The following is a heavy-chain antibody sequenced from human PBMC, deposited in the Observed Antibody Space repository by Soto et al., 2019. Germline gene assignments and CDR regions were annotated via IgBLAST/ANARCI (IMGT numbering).Heavy chain of an antibody. CDR3: AREGGYSSGWYRSPFDY. D-gene: IGHD6-19*01. J-gene: IGHJ4*02. CDR1: GFPFRNYA. Sequence: GGSLRLSCAASGFPFRNYAMSWVRQAPGKGLEWVSDISSSGSNTYYADSVKGRFTISRDNAKNSLYLRMNSLRAEDTAVYYCAREGGYSSGWYRSPFDYWGQGTLVTVSS. V-gene: IGHV3-11*01. CDR2: ISSSGSNT.